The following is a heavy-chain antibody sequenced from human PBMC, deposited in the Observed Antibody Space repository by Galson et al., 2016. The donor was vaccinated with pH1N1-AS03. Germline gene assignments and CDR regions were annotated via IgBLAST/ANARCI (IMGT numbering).Heavy chain of an antibody. D-gene: IGHD3-10*01. J-gene: IGHJ3*01. CDR3: ARSVLHIATVQGDVLQRGACDV. Sequence: PALVKPTQTLTLTCTFSGFSLRTSGMRVSWFRQPPGRALEWLARIDWADDKFYSPSLKTRLTISKDTSKNQVVLKMTNMDPVDTASYFCARSVLHIATVQGDVLQRGACDVWGQGTRVVVSS. V-gene: IGHV2-70*04. CDR2: IDWADDK. CDR1: GFSLRTSGMR.